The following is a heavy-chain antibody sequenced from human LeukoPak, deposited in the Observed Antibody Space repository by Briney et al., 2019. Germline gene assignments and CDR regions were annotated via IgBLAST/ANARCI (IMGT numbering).Heavy chain of an antibody. Sequence: GGSLRLSCAASGFTVSSNYMSWVRQAPGKGLEWVSVIYSGGSTYCADSVKGRFTISRDNSKNTLYLQMNSLRAEDTAVYYCAREQSYYGSGSYYHPSYYFDYWGQGTLVTVSS. J-gene: IGHJ4*02. D-gene: IGHD3-10*01. V-gene: IGHV3-66*01. CDR1: GFTVSSNY. CDR3: AREQSYYGSGSYYHPSYYFDY. CDR2: IYSGGST.